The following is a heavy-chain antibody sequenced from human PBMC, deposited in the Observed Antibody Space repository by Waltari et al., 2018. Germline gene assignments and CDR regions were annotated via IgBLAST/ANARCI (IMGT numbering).Heavy chain of an antibody. CDR1: GYTLTDYY. D-gene: IGHD1-20*01. Sequence: QVQLVQSGAEVKKPGASVKVSCKASGYTLTDYYMHWVRQAPGQGLEWMGWINPNSGGTNYAQKFQGRVTMTRDTSISAGYMELSRLRADDTAVYFCVTLNWNDMGQESWGQGTLVTVSS. J-gene: IGHJ4*02. CDR3: VTLNWNDMGQES. V-gene: IGHV1-2*02. CDR2: INPNSGGT.